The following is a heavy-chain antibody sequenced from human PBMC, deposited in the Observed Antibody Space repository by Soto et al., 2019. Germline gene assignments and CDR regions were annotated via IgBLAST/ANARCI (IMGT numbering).Heavy chain of an antibody. CDR3: AKATLRVVHPLVFDY. CDR1: GFTFRSYA. CDR2: ISGSGGAT. D-gene: IGHD3-3*01. Sequence: GGSLRLSCEASGFTFRSYAMNWVRQAPGKGLEWISVISGSGGATYFADSVKGRFVISRDNSKNTLYLQMNSLRAEDTAIYYCAKATLRVVHPLVFDYWGQGSLVTVSS. V-gene: IGHV3-23*01. J-gene: IGHJ4*02.